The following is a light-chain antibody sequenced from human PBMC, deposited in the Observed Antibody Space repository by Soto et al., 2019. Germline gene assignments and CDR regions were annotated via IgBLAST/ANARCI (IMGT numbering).Light chain of an antibody. V-gene: IGKV1-9*01. CDR1: QGISSY. J-gene: IGKJ4*01. Sequence: QFTQSPSSLSASVGDRVTITFRSSQGISSYLAWYQQKPGKAPKLLIYAASTLQSGVPSRFSGSGSGTDFTLTISSLQHEDFATYYCQQLNSYPLTFGGGTKVDIK. CDR3: QQLNSYPLT. CDR2: AAS.